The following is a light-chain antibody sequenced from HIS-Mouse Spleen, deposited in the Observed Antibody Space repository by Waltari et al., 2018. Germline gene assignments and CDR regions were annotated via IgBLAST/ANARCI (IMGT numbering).Light chain of an antibody. CDR1: NIGSKS. J-gene: IGLJ2*01. CDR2: DDS. V-gene: IGLV3-21*03. CDR3: QVWDSSSDHVV. Sequence: SYVLTQPPSVSVAPGKTARITCGGNNIGSKSVHWYQQKPGQAPVLVVYDDSDRPSGIPGRFLGSNAGNTATLTISRVEAGDEADYYCQVWDSSSDHVVFGGGTKLTVL.